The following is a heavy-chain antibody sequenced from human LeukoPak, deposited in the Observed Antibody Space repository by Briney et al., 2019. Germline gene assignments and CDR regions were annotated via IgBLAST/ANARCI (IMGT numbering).Heavy chain of an antibody. V-gene: IGHV1-8*01. D-gene: IGHD3-22*01. CDR3: ARDLHAYYYDSSGYYYGEDY. CDR2: MNPNSGNT. Sequence: ASVKVSCKASGYTFTSYDINWVRQATGQGLEWMGWMNPNSGNTGYTQRFQGRVTVTRDTSINTAYMELRSLRSEDTAVYYCARDLHAYYYDSSGYYYGEDYWGQGTLVTVSS. CDR1: GYTFTSYD. J-gene: IGHJ4*02.